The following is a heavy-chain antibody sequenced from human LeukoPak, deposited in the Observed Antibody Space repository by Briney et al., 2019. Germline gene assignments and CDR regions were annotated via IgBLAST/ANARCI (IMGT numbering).Heavy chain of an antibody. V-gene: IGHV3-23*01. CDR2: ISGSGGST. Sequence: GGSLRLSCAGSGFTLRNYAMSWVRQAPGKGLEWVSGISGSGGSTYYADSVKGRFTISRDNSKNTLYLQMNSLRAGDTGVYYCAKDVAFGGVIVPPYFDYWGQGTLVTVSS. CDR1: GFTLRNYA. D-gene: IGHD3-16*02. J-gene: IGHJ4*02. CDR3: AKDVAFGGVIVPPYFDY.